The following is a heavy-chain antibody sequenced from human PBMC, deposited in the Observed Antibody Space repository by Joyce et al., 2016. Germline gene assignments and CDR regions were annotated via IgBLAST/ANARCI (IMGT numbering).Heavy chain of an antibody. D-gene: IGHD2-15*01. V-gene: IGHV1-18*01. CDR1: GYTFTSYG. J-gene: IGHJ5*02. CDR3: AREAYDCSGGSCYSSWFDP. CDR2: ISAYNGNT. Sequence: VQLVQSGAEVKKPGASVKVSCKASGYTFTSYGISWVRPAPGQGLEWRGWISAYNGNTNYAQKLQGRVTMTTDTSTSTAYMELRSLRSDDTAVYYCAREAYDCSGGSCYSSWFDPWGQGTLVTVSS.